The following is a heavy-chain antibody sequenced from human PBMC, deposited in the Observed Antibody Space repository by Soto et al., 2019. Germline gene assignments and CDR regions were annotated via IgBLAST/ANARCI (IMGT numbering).Heavy chain of an antibody. D-gene: IGHD6-19*01. CDR3: ARVEKGSGGYTLFAY. Sequence: ASVKVSCKASVYTFTSYAMHWVRQAPGQRLEWMGWINAGNGNTKYSQRFQGRVTITRDTSASTAYMELSSLRSEDTAVYYCARVEKGSGGYTLFAYGGKETLVPVSS. CDR2: INAGNGNT. CDR1: VYTFTSYA. V-gene: IGHV1-3*01. J-gene: IGHJ4*02.